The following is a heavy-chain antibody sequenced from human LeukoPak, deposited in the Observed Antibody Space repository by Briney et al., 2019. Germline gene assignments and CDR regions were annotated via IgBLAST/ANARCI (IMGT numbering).Heavy chain of an antibody. J-gene: IGHJ4*02. CDR1: GFTFSNAW. CDR3: TTDPITYYYDSSGYYWDY. CDR2: IKSKTDGGTT. Sequence: GGSLRLSCAASGFTFSNAWMNWVRQAPGKGLEWVGRIKSKTDGGTTDYAAPVKGRSTISRDDSKNTLYLQMNSLKTEDTAVYYCTTDPITYYYDSSGYYWDYWGQGTLVTVSS. V-gene: IGHV3-15*07. D-gene: IGHD3-22*01.